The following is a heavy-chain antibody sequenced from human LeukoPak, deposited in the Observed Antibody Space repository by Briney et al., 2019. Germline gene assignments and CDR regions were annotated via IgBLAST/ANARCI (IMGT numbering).Heavy chain of an antibody. V-gene: IGHV3-30*18. CDR1: GFTFSDYG. CDR2: ISYDGGNK. CDR3: AKVFEVRGARRPKDY. J-gene: IGHJ4*02. Sequence: TGRSLRLSCAASGFTFSDYGMHWVRQAPGKGLEWVALISYDGGNKFYADSVRDRFTISRDNSMNTLFLQMNSLRIEDTAVYYCAKVFEVRGARRPKDYWGQGTLVIVSS. D-gene: IGHD3-10*01.